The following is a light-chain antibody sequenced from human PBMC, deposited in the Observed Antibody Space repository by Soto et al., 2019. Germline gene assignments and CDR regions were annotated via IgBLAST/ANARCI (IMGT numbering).Light chain of an antibody. V-gene: IGKV3-15*01. CDR2: SAS. J-gene: IGKJ2*01. CDR1: QSVSSN. Sequence: EIVMTQSPATLSVSPGERASLSCRASQSVSSNLAWYQQKPGQAPRLRMFSASTSATDIPARFSGSGSGTDVTLTISSLPSADFAVYYCQQFNNWSLYTSGQGTKLEIK. CDR3: QQFNNWSLYT.